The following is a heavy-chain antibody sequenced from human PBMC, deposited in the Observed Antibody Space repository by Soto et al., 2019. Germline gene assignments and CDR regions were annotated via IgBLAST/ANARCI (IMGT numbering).Heavy chain of an antibody. Sequence: QVQLVQSGAEVKKPGASVKVSCKASGYTFTSYGISWVRQAPGQGLEWMGWISAYNGNTNYAQKLQGRVTMTTDTSTSTAYMELRSLRSDDTAVYYCAAYRSSSLFKRRKQYFDYWGQGTLVTVSS. J-gene: IGHJ4*02. CDR1: GYTFTSYG. V-gene: IGHV1-18*01. D-gene: IGHD6-6*01. CDR2: ISAYNGNT. CDR3: AAYRSSSLFKRRKQYFDY.